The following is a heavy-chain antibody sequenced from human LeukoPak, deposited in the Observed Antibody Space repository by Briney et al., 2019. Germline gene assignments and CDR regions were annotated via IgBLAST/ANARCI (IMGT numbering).Heavy chain of an antibody. CDR1: GFTFSSYW. CDR2: INSDGSST. J-gene: IGHJ4*02. V-gene: IGHV3-74*01. D-gene: IGHD2-15*01. Sequence: PGGSLRLSCAASGFTFSSYWMHWVRQAPGKGLVWVSRINSDGSSTSYADSVKGRFTISRDNAKNTLYLQMNSLRAEDTAVYYCARDPVRYCSGGSCLSNFFDYWGQGTLVTVSS. CDR3: ARDPVRYCSGGSCLSNFFDY.